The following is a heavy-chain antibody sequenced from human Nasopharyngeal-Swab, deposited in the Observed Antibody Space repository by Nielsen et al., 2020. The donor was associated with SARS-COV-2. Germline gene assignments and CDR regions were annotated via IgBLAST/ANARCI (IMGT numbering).Heavy chain of an antibody. D-gene: IGHD1-1*01. J-gene: IGHJ6*02. CDR2: ISSSSSYI. CDR1: GFTFSIYS. V-gene: IGHV3-21*01. CDR3: ARLGTESYHYYSLDV. Sequence: GESLKISCAASGFTFSIYSMNWVRQAPGKGLEWVSSISSSSSYIYYGDSVKGRFTISRDNTKKSLYLQMNRLRVEETAVYYCARLGTESYHYYSLDVWGQGTTVTVSS.